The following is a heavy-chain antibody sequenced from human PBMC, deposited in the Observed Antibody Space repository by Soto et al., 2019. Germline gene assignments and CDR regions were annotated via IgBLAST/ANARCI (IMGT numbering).Heavy chain of an antibody. D-gene: IGHD5-12*01. J-gene: IGHJ3*02. CDR3: ARDGWLQSLDAFDI. V-gene: IGHV1-18*04. CDR1: GYTFTSYG. CDR2: ISAYNGNT. Sequence: GASVKVSCKASGYTFTSYGISWMRQAPGQGLEGMGWISAYNGNTNYAQKLQGRVTMTTDTSTSTAYMELRSLRSDDTAVYYCARDGWLQSLDAFDIWGQGTMVTVSS.